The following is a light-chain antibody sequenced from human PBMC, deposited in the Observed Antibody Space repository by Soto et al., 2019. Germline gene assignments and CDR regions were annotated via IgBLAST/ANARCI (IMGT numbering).Light chain of an antibody. V-gene: IGLV2-23*02. Sequence: QSALTQPASVSGSPGQSITISCTGTSGDVGSHNLISWYQQHPGEAPKLMIFDVVKRSSGFSNRFSAYKSGNTASLTISGLQTEDEADYYCCSYDGFAWVFGGGTKLTVL. CDR2: DVV. CDR3: CSYDGFAWV. CDR1: SGDVGSHNL. J-gene: IGLJ2*01.